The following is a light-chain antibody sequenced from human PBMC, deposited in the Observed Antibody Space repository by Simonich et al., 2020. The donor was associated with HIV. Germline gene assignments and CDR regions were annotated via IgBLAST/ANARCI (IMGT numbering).Light chain of an antibody. J-gene: IGLJ3*02. CDR2: DVS. CDR1: RSDVGGYNY. V-gene: IGLV2-14*01. CDR3: SSYTSSSTWV. Sequence: QSALTQPASVSGSPGQSVTISCTGTRSDVGGYNYVSWYQQHPGKAPKLMIYDVSKRPSGVPDRFSGSKSGNTASLTISGLQAEDEADYYCSSYTSSSTWVFGGGTKLTVL.